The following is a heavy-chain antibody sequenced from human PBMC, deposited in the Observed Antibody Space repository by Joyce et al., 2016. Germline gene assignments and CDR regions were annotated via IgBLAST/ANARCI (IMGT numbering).Heavy chain of an antibody. CDR1: GYSFTGSY. V-gene: IGHV1-2*06. D-gene: IGHD4-11*01. CDR3: ARGAYSDYPYCDF. J-gene: IGHJ4*02. CDR2: INPHRGLT. Sequence: QVQLVQSGAEMKKPGASVRVSCKACGYSFTGSYIHWFRQAPGQGPEWMGRINPHRGLTKYAPKCQDRVTMTTDTSITTAYMDLTRLSSDDTAVYYCARGAYSDYPYCDFWGQGTLVTVSS.